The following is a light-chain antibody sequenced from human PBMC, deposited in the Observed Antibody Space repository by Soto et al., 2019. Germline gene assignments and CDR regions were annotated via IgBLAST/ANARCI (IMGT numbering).Light chain of an antibody. CDR1: SSNIGSNS. J-gene: IGLJ2*01. CDR2: STN. V-gene: IGLV1-44*01. CDR3: AAWDDTLNGHVV. Sequence: QSVLTQPPSASGTPGQRVTISCSGSSSNIGSNSANWYQQLPGTAPKLVMYSTNQRPSGVPDRFSGFKSCTSASLAISDLQSEDEADYYCAAWDDTLNGHVVFGGGTKLTVL.